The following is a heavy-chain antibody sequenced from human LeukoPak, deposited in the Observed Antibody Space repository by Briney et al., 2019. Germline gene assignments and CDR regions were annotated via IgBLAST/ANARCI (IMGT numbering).Heavy chain of an antibody. V-gene: IGHV4-34*01. CDR1: GGSFKPYY. Sequence: SETLSLTCDVFGGSFKPYYWSWIRQSPGKGLEWIGEINHSGSTNYNPSLKDRLTIFLDTSKKQFSLSLRHVTAADTAVFYCARGLGGDASGYYFDPWGQGTLVTVSS. D-gene: IGHD3-22*01. CDR3: ARGLGGDASGYYFDP. CDR2: INHSGST. J-gene: IGHJ4*02.